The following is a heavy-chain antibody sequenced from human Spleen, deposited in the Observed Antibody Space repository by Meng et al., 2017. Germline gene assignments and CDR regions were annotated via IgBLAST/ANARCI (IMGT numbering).Heavy chain of an antibody. CDR2: INSDGSST. V-gene: IGHV3-74*01. Sequence: GGSLRLSCAASGFTSSMYWMHWVRQAPGKGLVWVSRINSDGSSTTYADSVKGRFTISRHNSKNTLYLQMNSLRAEDTAVYYCASTVVDCGGDCYSNDAFDIWGQGTMVTVSS. CDR3: ASTVVDCGGDCYSNDAFDI. J-gene: IGHJ3*02. CDR1: GFTSSMYW. D-gene: IGHD2-21*02.